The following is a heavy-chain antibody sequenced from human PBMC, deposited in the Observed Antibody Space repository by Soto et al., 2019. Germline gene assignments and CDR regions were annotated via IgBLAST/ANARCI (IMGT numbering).Heavy chain of an antibody. V-gene: IGHV1-18*01. J-gene: IGHJ4*02. D-gene: IGHD5-18*01. CDR3: ARERGGYRYGDY. CDR1: GYPFSNYG. CDR2: VNIDKGNT. Sequence: QAQLVQSGPEVKKPGASVRVSCKPSGYPFSNYGISWMRQAPGQGLEWMGWVNIDKGNTKYAQKFQDRVTMTTDTSTSTVYLELRSLRSDDTALYYCARERGGYRYGDYWGQGTLVTVSS.